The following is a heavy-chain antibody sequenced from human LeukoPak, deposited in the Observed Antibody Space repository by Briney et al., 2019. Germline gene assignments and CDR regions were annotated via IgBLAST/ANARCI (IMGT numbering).Heavy chain of an antibody. V-gene: IGHV3-23*01. CDR2: ISGSGGST. CDR3: AKDIVSGSGWYSYFDY. Sequence: GGSLRLSCAASGFTFGSYAMSWVRQAPGKGLEWVSAISGSGGSTYYADSVKGRFTISRDNSKNTLYLQMNSLRAEDTALYYCAKDIVSGSGWYSYFDYWGQGTLVTVSS. CDR1: GFTFGSYA. J-gene: IGHJ4*02. D-gene: IGHD6-19*01.